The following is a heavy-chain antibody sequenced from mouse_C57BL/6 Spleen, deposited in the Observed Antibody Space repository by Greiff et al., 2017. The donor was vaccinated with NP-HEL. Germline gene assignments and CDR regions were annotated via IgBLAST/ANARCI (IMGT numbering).Heavy chain of an antibody. CDR3: ARTGDLPGYFDY. V-gene: IGHV1-54*01. Sequence: VQLQQSGAELVRPGTSVKVSCKASGYAFTNYLIEWVKQRPGQGLEWIGVINPGSGGTNYNEKVKGKATLTADKSSSTAYMQLSSLTSEDSAVYFCARTGDLPGYFDYWGQGTTLTVSS. D-gene: IGHD2-1*01. CDR1: GYAFTNYL. J-gene: IGHJ2*01. CDR2: INPGSGGT.